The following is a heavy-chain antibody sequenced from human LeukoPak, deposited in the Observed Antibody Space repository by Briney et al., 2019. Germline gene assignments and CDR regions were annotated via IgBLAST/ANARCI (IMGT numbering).Heavy chain of an antibody. V-gene: IGHV1-2*02. Sequence: ASVKVSCKASGYTFTGYYMHSVRQAPGQGLEWMGWINPNSGGTNYAQKFQGRVTMTRDTSISTAYMELSRLRSDDTAVYYCARDGGGITFGGVIVRPDYWGQGTLVTVSS. CDR2: INPNSGGT. J-gene: IGHJ4*02. D-gene: IGHD3-16*02. CDR1: GYTFTGYY. CDR3: ARDGGGITFGGVIVRPDY.